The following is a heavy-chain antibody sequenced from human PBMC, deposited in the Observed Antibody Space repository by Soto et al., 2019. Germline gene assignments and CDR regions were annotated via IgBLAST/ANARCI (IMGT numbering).Heavy chain of an antibody. Sequence: SETLSLTCTVSGGSISSSSYYWGWIRQPPGKGLEWIGSIYFSGSTHYNVSLTSRVTISVDTSRNQFSLKLSSVTATDTAVYYCARHVRGWQLMLDNRGQGSLVTV. V-gene: IGHV4-39*01. CDR3: ARHVRGWQLMLDN. CDR2: IYFSGST. D-gene: IGHD6-13*01. CDR1: GGSISSSSYY. J-gene: IGHJ4*02.